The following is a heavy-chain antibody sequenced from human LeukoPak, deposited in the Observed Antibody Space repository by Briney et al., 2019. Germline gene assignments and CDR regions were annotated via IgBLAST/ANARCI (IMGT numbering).Heavy chain of an antibody. D-gene: IGHD3-22*01. V-gene: IGHV1-18*01. J-gene: IGHJ4*02. CDR3: ARDATYYYDSSNYPPEGSDY. CDR1: GYTFTSYG. CDR2: ISAYNGNT. Sequence: ASVKVSCKASGYTFTSYGISWVRQAPGQGLEWMGWISAYNGNTNYAQKLQGRVTMTTDTSTSTAYMELRSLRSNDTAVYYCARDATYYYDSSNYPPEGSDYWGQGTLVTVSS.